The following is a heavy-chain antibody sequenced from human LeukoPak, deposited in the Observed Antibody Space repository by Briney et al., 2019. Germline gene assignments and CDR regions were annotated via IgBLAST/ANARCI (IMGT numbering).Heavy chain of an antibody. J-gene: IGHJ4*02. CDR3: ARYSSSSQDY. V-gene: IGHV4-39*01. CDR1: GGSISSSSYF. CDR2: VHYSGST. D-gene: IGHD6-6*01. Sequence: SETLSLTCSVSGGSISSSSYFWGWIRQPPGKGLEWIASVHYSGSTYYNPSLKSRVTISIDTSKNQFSLKLTSVTAADTAVYFCARYSSSSQDYWGQGTLVTVSS.